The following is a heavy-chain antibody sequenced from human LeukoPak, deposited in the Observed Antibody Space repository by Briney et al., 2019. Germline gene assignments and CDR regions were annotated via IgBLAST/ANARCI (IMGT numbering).Heavy chain of an antibody. V-gene: IGHV1-2*02. J-gene: IGHJ4*02. D-gene: IGHD6-13*01. CDR1: GFTLTGHY. CDR2: INPNNGDT. Sequence: ASVKVSCKASGFTLTGHYIHWVRQAPEEGLEWMGWINPNNGDTNYAQKFQGRVTMTRDTSLRTAYVELTRLRFDDTAVYYCARVGSSWYDYWGQGTLVTVSS. CDR3: ARVGSSWYDY.